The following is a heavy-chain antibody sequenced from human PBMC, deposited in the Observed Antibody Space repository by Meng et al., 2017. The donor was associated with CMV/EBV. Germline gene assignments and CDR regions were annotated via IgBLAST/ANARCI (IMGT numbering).Heavy chain of an antibody. CDR2: ISSSSSYI. CDR1: GLTFSSYS. D-gene: IGHD2-2*02. Sequence: GESLKISCAASGLTFSSYSMNWVRQAPGKGLEWVSSISSSSSYIYYADSVKGRFTISRDNAKNSLYLQMNSLRAEDTAVYYCAAYCSSTSCYIWGQGTLVTVSS. V-gene: IGHV3-21*01. CDR3: AAYCSSTSCYI. J-gene: IGHJ4*02.